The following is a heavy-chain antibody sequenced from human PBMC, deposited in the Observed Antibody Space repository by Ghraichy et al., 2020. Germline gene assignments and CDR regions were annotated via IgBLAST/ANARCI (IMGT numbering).Heavy chain of an antibody. Sequence: ASVKVSCKASGYTFTSYGISWVRQAPGQGLEWMRWISAYNGNTNYAQKLQGRVTMTTDTSTSTAYMELRSLRSDDTAVYYCARAPGGSGIHHFDYWGQGTLVTVSS. CDR2: ISAYNGNT. J-gene: IGHJ4*02. D-gene: IGHD3-10*01. CDR1: GYTFTSYG. V-gene: IGHV1-18*04. CDR3: ARAPGGSGIHHFDY.